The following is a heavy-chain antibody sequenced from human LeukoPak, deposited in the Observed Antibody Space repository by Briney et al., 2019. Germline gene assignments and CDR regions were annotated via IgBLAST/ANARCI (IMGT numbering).Heavy chain of an antibody. CDR3: AGDRQKATYGDYQDWFDP. J-gene: IGHJ5*02. D-gene: IGHD4-17*01. Sequence: GGSLRLSCAASGFTFSSYSMNWVRQAPGKGLEWVSSISSSSSYIYYADSVKGRFTISGDNAKNSLYLQMNSLRAEDTAVYYCAGDRQKATYGDYQDWFDPWGQGTLVTVSS. CDR1: GFTFSSYS. V-gene: IGHV3-21*01. CDR2: ISSSSSYI.